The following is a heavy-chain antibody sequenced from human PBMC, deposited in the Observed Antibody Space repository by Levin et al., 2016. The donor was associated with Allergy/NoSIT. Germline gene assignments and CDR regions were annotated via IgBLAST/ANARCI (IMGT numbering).Heavy chain of an antibody. CDR2: VYLSGST. Sequence: WIRQPPGKGLEWIGYVYLSGSTDFNPSLKSRVTISSDMSKNQFSLKLTSVTAADTAVYYCAREGGSTMAFDYWGQGALVTVSS. D-gene: IGHD5-24*01. CDR3: AREGGSTMAFDY. J-gene: IGHJ4*02. V-gene: IGHV4-30-2*01.